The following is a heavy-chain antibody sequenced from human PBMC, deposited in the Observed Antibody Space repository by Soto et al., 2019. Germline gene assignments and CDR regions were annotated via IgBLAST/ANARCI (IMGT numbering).Heavy chain of an antibody. V-gene: IGHV5-51*01. Sequence: PGESLKISCKAFGNSLLTHYWIGWVPQMPGKGLEWMGVIYPGDSDTIYSPSFQGQVTISVDKSISTAYLQWSSLKASDTSIYYCARGQVGCNSRVAFDTWGQGTLVTVSS. J-gene: IGHJ5*02. CDR1: GNSLLTHYW. CDR2: IYPGDSDT. D-gene: IGHD2-15*01. CDR3: ARGQVGCNSRVAFDT.